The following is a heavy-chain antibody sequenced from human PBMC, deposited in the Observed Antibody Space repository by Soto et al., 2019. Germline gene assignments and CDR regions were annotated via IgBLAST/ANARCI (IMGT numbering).Heavy chain of an antibody. CDR1: GFTFSSYA. Sequence: GGSLRLSCAASGFTFSSYAMSRVRQAPGKGLEWVSAISGSGGSTYYADSVKGRFTISRDNSKNTLYLQMNSLRAEDTAVYYCAKDLPDYPYYGIDVWGQGTTVTVSS. CDR3: AKDLPDYPYYGIDV. CDR2: ISGSGGST. V-gene: IGHV3-23*01. J-gene: IGHJ6*02.